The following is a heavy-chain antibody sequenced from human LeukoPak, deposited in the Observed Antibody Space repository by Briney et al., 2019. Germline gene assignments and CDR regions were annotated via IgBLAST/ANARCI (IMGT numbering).Heavy chain of an antibody. CDR2: ISSSSSYI. J-gene: IGHJ2*01. V-gene: IGHV3-21*01. CDR1: GFTFSSYR. Sequence: GGSLRLSCAASGFTFSSYRMNWVRQAPGKGLEWVSSISSSSSYIYYADSVKGRFTISRDNAKNSLYLQMNSLRAEDTAVYYCAKEPRDWYFDLWGRGTLVTVSS. CDR3: AKEPRDWYFDL.